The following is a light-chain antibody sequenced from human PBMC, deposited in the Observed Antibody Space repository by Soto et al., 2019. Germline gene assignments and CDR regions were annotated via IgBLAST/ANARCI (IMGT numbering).Light chain of an antibody. CDR1: QSISSW. V-gene: IGKV1-5*01. J-gene: IGKJ3*01. Sequence: DIQMTQSPSTLSASVGDRVTITCRASQSISSWLAWYQQKPGKPPKLLIYDASSLESGVPSRFSGTGSGTQFTLTISRLQRDDSTTYYCQQYNNNFFTVGPEKKLDNK. CDR3: QQYNNNFFT. CDR2: DAS.